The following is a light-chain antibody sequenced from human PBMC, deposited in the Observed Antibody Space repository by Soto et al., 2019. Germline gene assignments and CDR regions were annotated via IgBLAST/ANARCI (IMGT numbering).Light chain of an antibody. CDR1: SSDIGGYNY. CDR3: SSYTSSSTYV. Sequence: QSALTQPRSVSGSPGQSVTISCTGTSSDIGGYNYVSWYQQHPGKAPKLIIYAVSGRPSGVPDRFSGSKSGNTASLTISGLQAEDEADYYCSSYTSSSTYVFGTVTKLTVL. J-gene: IGLJ1*01. V-gene: IGLV2-11*01. CDR2: AVS.